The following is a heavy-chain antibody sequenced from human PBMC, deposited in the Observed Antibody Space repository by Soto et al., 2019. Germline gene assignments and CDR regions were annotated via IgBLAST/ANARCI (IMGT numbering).Heavy chain of an antibody. J-gene: IGHJ4*02. V-gene: IGHV3-73*02. CDR1: GFTFSGSA. CDR2: IRSKANSYAT. CDR3: TRRGSGVDY. Sequence: EVQLVESGGGLVQPGGSLKLSCAASGFTFSGSAMHWVRQASGKGLEWVGRIRSKANSYATAYAASVKGRFTISRDDSKNTAYLQMNSLKTEDTAVYYCTRRGSGVDYWGQGTLVTVSS. D-gene: IGHD6-19*01.